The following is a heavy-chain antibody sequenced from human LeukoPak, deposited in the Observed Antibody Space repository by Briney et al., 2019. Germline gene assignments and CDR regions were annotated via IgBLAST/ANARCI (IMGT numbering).Heavy chain of an antibody. CDR1: GFTFGSYT. J-gene: IGHJ4*02. CDR3: AKRIGIAVAGGDYYFDY. Sequence: GGSLRLSCAASGFTFGSYTMSWVRQAPGKGLEWVSAISGSGGSTYYAGSVKGRFTISRDNSKNNLYLQMNSLRAEDTAVYYCAKRIGIAVAGGDYYFDYWGQGTLVTVSS. CDR2: ISGSGGST. D-gene: IGHD6-19*01. V-gene: IGHV3-23*01.